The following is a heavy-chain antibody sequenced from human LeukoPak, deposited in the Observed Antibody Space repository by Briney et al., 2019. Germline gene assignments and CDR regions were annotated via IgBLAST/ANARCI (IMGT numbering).Heavy chain of an antibody. Sequence: PSETLSLTCSVSGGSVSSGSYFWSWIRQPPGKGLEWIGYVYYRGSTNYNSSLKSRVTISVDTSKNQFSLKLSSVTAADTAVYYCASKIRDSEVDFWGQGALVTVSS. D-gene: IGHD3-10*01. CDR1: GGSVSSGSYF. V-gene: IGHV4-61*01. CDR2: VYYRGST. CDR3: ASKIRDSEVDF. J-gene: IGHJ4*02.